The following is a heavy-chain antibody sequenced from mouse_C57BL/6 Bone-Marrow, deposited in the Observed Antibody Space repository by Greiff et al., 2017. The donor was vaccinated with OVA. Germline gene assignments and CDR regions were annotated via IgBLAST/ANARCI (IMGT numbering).Heavy chain of an antibody. V-gene: IGHV1-52*01. CDR2: IDPSDSET. Sequence: VQLQQPGAELVRPGSSVKLSCKASGYTFTSYWMHWVKQRPIQGLEWIGNIDPSDSETHYNQKFKDKATLTVDKSSSTAYMQPSSLTSEDSAVYYCARRGELRLRVWYYCVYWGQGTTLTVSS. CDR3: ARRGELRLRVWYYCVY. CDR1: GYTFTSYW. J-gene: IGHJ2*01. D-gene: IGHD3-2*02.